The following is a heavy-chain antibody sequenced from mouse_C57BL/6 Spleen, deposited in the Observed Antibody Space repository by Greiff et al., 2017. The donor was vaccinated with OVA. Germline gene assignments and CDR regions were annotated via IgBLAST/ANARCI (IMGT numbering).Heavy chain of an antibody. J-gene: IGHJ3*01. CDR2: IDPETGGT. V-gene: IGHV1-15*01. D-gene: IGHD2-4*01. Sequence: VQLQESGAELVRPGASVTLSCKASGYTFTDYEMHWVKQTPVHGLEWIGAIDPETGGTAYNQKFKGKAILTADKSSSTAYMELRSLTSEDSAVYYCTRGRYDYDRFAYWGQGTLVTVSA. CDR3: TRGRYDYDRFAY. CDR1: GYTFTDYE.